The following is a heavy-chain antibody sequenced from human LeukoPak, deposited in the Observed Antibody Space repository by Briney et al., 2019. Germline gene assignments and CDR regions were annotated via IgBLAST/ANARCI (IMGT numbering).Heavy chain of an antibody. D-gene: IGHD6-25*01. CDR3: AREYSSGAIDY. Sequence: SETVSLTCTVSGGSISSYYWSWIRQPPGKGLEWIGYIYYSGSTNYNPSLKSRVTISVDTSKNQFSLKLSSVTAADTAVYYCAREYSSGAIDYWGQGTLVTVSS. CDR1: GGSISSYY. CDR2: IYYSGST. V-gene: IGHV4-59*01. J-gene: IGHJ4*02.